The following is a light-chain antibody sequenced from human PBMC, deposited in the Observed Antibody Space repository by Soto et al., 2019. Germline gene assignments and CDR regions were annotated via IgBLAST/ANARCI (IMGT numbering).Light chain of an antibody. V-gene: IGKV1-5*03. CDR2: KAS. CDR1: QTMSSW. CDR3: QHYNSYSEA. J-gene: IGKJ1*01. Sequence: DIQMTQSASTLSGSVGYRFIITCRASQTMSSWLAWYQQKPGKAPKLLIYKASTLKSGVPSRFSGSGSGTEFTLTISSLQPDDFATYYCQHYNSYSEAFGQGTKVDIK.